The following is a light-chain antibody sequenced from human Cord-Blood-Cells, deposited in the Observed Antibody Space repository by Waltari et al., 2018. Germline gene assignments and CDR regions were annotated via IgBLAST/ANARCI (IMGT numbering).Light chain of an antibody. Sequence: SYELTQPPSVSVSPGQTARITCPGDALPKQYYYWYQQKSGQAPVLVIYEDSKRPSGIPERFSGSSSGTMATLTISGAQVEDEADYYCYSTDSSGNHRVFGGGTKLTVL. CDR1: ALPKQY. J-gene: IGLJ2*01. CDR2: EDS. V-gene: IGLV3-10*01. CDR3: YSTDSSGNHRV.